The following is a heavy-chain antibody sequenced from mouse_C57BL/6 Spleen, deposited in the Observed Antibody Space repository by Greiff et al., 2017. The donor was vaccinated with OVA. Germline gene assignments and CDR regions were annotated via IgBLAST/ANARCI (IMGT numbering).Heavy chain of an antibody. CDR2: INPSSGYT. V-gene: IGHV1-7*01. CDR3: ARVDYGYDGRFFDY. J-gene: IGHJ2*01. D-gene: IGHD2-2*01. CDR1: GYTFTSYW. Sequence: QVQLQQSGAELAKPGASVKLSCKASGYTFTSYWMHWVKQRPGQGLAWIGYINPSSGYTKYNQKFKDKATLTADKSSSTAYMQLSSLTYEDSAIYYGARVDYGYDGRFFDYWGQGTTLTVSS.